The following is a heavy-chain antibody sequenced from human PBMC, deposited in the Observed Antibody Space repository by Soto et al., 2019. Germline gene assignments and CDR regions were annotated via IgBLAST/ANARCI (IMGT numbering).Heavy chain of an antibody. D-gene: IGHD1-26*01. Sequence: LFLPSTESGGSISSYNWSWIRQPPGKGLEWIGYIYYSGSTNYNPSLKSRVTISVDTSKNQFSLKLSSVTAADTAVYYCATARIGGATAPCDYWGQGTLVTVSS. V-gene: IGHV4-59*01. CDR1: GGSISSYN. J-gene: IGHJ4*02. CDR2: IYYSGST. CDR3: ATARIGGATAPCDY.